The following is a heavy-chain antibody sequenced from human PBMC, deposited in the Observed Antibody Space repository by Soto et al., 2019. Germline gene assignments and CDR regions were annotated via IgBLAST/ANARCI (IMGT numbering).Heavy chain of an antibody. CDR3: AKGPDGVPITPWYFDL. CDR1: GFTFSSYA. D-gene: IGHD4-17*01. J-gene: IGHJ2*01. V-gene: IGHV3-23*01. CDR2: ISGSGGST. Sequence: EVQLLESGGGLVQPGGSLRLSCAASGFTFSSYAMSWVRQAPGKGLEWVSAISGSGGSTYYADSVKGRFTISRDNSKNTLYLQMNSLRAEDTAVYYCAKGPDGVPITPWYFDLWGRGTLVTVSS.